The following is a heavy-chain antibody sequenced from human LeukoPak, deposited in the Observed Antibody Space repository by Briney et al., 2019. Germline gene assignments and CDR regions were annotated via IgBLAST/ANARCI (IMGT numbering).Heavy chain of an antibody. D-gene: IGHD1-7*01. V-gene: IGHV3-21*01. J-gene: IGHJ4*02. CDR1: GFTFYDYA. CDR3: ARDSGNYVSPWTGTFDY. Sequence: AGGSLRLSCAASGFTFYDYAMHWVRHAPGKGLEWVSSISSSSSYIYYADSVKGRFTISRDNAKNSLYLQMNSLRAEDTAVYYCARDSGNYVSPWTGTFDYWGQGTLVTVSS. CDR2: ISSSSSYI.